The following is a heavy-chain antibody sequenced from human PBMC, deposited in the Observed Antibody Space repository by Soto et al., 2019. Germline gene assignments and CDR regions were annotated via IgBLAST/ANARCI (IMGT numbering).Heavy chain of an antibody. CDR1: GGSGITGADC. CDR2: VYESGYT. D-gene: IGHD5-18*01. Sequence: PSDTLSVTWSVAGGSGITGADCWSWVRQRPGRGLEWIGYVYESGYTYYNMSLKSRLTISLDRSNNQFSLGLTSVTAADTAVYYCVRALRHTAMVYPWFEPRRQGTLDLVTS. V-gene: IGHV4-31*02. J-gene: IGHJ5*02. CDR3: VRALRHTAMVYPWFEP.